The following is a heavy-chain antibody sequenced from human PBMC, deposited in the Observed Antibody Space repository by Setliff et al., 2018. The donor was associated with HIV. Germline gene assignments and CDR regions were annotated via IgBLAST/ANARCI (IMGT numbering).Heavy chain of an antibody. V-gene: IGHV3-33*08. CDR2: IWYDGSNK. Sequence: GGSLRLSCAASGFTFSSYGMHWVRQAPGKGLEWVAVIWYDGSNKYYADSVKGRFTISRDNSKNTLYLQMNSLRADDTAVYYCANRLNYIVATDYWGQGTLVTVSS. J-gene: IGHJ4*02. CDR3: ANRLNYIVATDY. D-gene: IGHD5-12*01. CDR1: GFTFSSYG.